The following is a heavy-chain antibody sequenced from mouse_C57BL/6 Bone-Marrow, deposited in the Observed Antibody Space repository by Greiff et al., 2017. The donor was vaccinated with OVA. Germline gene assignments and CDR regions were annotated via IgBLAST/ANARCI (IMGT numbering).Heavy chain of an antibody. J-gene: IGHJ3*01. CDR1: GYTFTDYN. V-gene: IGHV1-22*01. CDR3: ARSEIYYGYDVWFAY. D-gene: IGHD2-2*01. CDR2: INPNNGGT. Sequence: EVQGVESGPELVKPGASVKMSCKASGYTFTDYNMHWVKQSHGKSLEWIGYINPNNGGTSYNQKFKGKATLTVNKSSSTAYMELRSLTSEDSAVYYCARSEIYYGYDVWFAYWGQGTLVTVSA.